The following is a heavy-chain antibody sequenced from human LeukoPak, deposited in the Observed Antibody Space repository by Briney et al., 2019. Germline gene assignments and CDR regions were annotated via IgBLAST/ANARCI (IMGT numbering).Heavy chain of an antibody. CDR2: ISSSSSYI. D-gene: IGHD3-22*01. CDR1: GFTFSSYG. J-gene: IGHJ4*02. CDR3: ARDPDYYDSSGYPPRGY. V-gene: IGHV3-21*01. Sequence: GGSLRLSCAASGFTFSSYGMSWVRQAPGKGLEWVSSISSSSSYIYYADSVKGRFTISRDNAKNSLYLQMNSLRAEDTAVYYCARDPDYYDSSGYPPRGYWGQGTLVTVSS.